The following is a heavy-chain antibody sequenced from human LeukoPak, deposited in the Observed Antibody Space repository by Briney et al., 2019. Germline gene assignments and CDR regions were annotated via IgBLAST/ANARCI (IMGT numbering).Heavy chain of an antibody. Sequence: ASVKVSCKASGYTFTTYYIHWVRQAPGQGLEWMGIINPSSGSTSYAQKFQGRVTMTRDTSTSTIYMDLRSLRSEDTAVYYCARATVTDYYFHYWGQGTLVTVSS. J-gene: IGHJ4*02. D-gene: IGHD2-21*02. CDR1: GYTFTTYY. CDR3: ARATVTDYYFHY. V-gene: IGHV1-46*01. CDR2: INPSSGST.